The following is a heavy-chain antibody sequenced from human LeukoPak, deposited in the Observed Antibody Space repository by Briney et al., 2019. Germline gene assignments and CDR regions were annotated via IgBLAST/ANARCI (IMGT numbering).Heavy chain of an antibody. CDR3: AKEGDTAMVTSPSLVFDY. CDR2: ISGSGGST. Sequence: GGSLRLSCAASGFTFSSYGMSWVRQAPGKGLEWVSAISGSGGSTYYADSVKGRFTISRDNSKNTLYLQMNSLRAEDTAVYYCAKEGDTAMVTSPSLVFDYWGQGTLVTVSS. V-gene: IGHV3-23*01. CDR1: GFTFSSYG. J-gene: IGHJ4*02. D-gene: IGHD5-18*01.